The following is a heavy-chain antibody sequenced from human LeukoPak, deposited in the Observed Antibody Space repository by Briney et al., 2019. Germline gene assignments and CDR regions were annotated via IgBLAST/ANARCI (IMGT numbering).Heavy chain of an antibody. CDR3: ARDHSSYSSSWYSLVPGYMDV. CDR2: ISYDGSNK. D-gene: IGHD6-13*01. CDR1: GFTFSSYA. Sequence: GGSLRLSCAASGFTFSSYAMHWVRQAPGKGLEWVAVISYDGSNKYYADSVKGRFTISRDNSKNPLYLQMNSLRAEDTAVYYCARDHSSYSSSWYSLVPGYMDVWGKGTTVTVSS. J-gene: IGHJ6*03. V-gene: IGHV3-30*04.